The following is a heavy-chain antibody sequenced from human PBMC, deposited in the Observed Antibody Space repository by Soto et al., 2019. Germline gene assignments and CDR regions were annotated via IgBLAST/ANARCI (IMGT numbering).Heavy chain of an antibody. CDR1: GFTFSSYS. CDR2: SSSSSSYI. J-gene: IGHJ6*02. D-gene: IGHD4-17*01. CDR3: AREYYGGNLLQNYGMEV. Sequence: PGGSLRLSCAASGFTFSSYSMNWGRQAPGKGLGWVSSSSSSSSYIYYADSVKGRCIISRHNAKNSLSLQMNSLRAEDTAVYYCAREYYGGNLLQNYGMEVWGQGTPVTVS. V-gene: IGHV3-21*01.